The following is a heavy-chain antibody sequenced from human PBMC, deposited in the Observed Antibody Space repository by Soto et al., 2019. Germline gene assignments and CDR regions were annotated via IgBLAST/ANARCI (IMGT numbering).Heavy chain of an antibody. D-gene: IGHD3-10*01. J-gene: IGHJ6*03. CDR2: INPSGGST. CDR3: ARDRRVDRQLWFGELQSYYYYYMDV. Sequence: ASVKVSCKASGYTFTSYYMHWVRQAPGQGLEWMGIINPSGGSTSYAQKFQGRVTMTRDTSTSTVYMELSSLRSEDTAVYYCARDRRVDRQLWFGELQSYYYYYMDVWGKGTTVTVSS. CDR1: GYTFTSYY. V-gene: IGHV1-46*03.